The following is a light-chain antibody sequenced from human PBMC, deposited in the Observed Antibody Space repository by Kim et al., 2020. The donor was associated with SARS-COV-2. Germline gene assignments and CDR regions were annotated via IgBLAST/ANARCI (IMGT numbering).Light chain of an antibody. J-gene: IGKJ4*01. V-gene: IGKV1-39*01. Sequence: DIQMTQSPSSLAASVGDRVTITCRASQSINAYLNWYQQKPGKAPKLLIYAASTLRSGVPSRFSGSGSGTDFTLTINSLQTEDFATYYCQQSHTAPLLTFGGGTKVDIK. CDR2: AAS. CDR3: QQSHTAPLLT. CDR1: QSINAY.